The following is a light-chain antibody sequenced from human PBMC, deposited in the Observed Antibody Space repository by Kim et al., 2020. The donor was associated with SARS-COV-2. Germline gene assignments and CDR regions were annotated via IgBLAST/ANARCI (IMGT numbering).Light chain of an antibody. CDR2: GAS. CDR1: QSVSSSY. V-gene: IGKV3-20*01. CDR3: QQNGSSWT. Sequence: EIVLTQSPGTLSLSPGERATLSCRASQSVSSSYLAWYQQKPGQAPSLLIYGASSRATGIPDRFSGSESGTDFTLTISRLEAEDFAVYYCQQNGSSWTFGQGTKVDIK. J-gene: IGKJ1*01.